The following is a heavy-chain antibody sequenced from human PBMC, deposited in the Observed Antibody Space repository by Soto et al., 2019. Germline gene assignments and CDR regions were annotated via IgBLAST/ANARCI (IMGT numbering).Heavy chain of an antibody. Sequence: GASVKVSCKASGYTFTGYYMHWVRQAPGRGREWMGWINPNSGSTNYAQKFQGRVTMTSDTSIGTAYMELSRLRSDDTAVYYCARDSGGCCIAVAGIDAFDIWGQGTMVTVSS. V-gene: IGHV1-2*02. CDR3: ARDSGGCCIAVAGIDAFDI. CDR2: INPNSGST. CDR1: GYTFTGYY. D-gene: IGHD6-19*01. J-gene: IGHJ3*02.